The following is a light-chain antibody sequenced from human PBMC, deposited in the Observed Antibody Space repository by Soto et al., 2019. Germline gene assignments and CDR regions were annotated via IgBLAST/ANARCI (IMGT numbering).Light chain of an antibody. Sequence: EIVLTQSPGTLSLSPGERATLSCRASQSVTSNLAWYQQKPGQAPGLLIYGASTRATGIPARFSGSGSGTEFTLTISSLQSEDFAVYYCQQYGSSPPFTFGPGTKVDIK. V-gene: IGKV3-15*01. J-gene: IGKJ3*01. CDR3: QQYGSSPPFT. CDR1: QSVTSN. CDR2: GAS.